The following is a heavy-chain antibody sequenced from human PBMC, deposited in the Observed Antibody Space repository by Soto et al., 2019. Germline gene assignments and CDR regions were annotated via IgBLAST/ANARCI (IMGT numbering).Heavy chain of an antibody. V-gene: IGHV3-30-3*01. CDR1: RFTFTTYA. CDR2: MSSDGTNE. CDR3: ARLGYISGWYCYFDF. Sequence: GGSLRLSCAASRFTFTTYAMNWVRQAPGKGQELVSLMSSDGTNEHYANSVRGRFTVSRDNSRNTLFLQMNNLRTDDTAVYYCARLGYISGWYCYFDFWGLGTLVTVCS. D-gene: IGHD6-19*01. J-gene: IGHJ4*02.